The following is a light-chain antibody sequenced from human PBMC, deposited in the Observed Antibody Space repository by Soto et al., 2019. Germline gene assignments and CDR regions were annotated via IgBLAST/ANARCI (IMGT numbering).Light chain of an antibody. J-gene: IGKJ1*01. CDR2: GAS. CDR3: QHDYSYSEA. CDR1: QTVSSSS. Sequence: PGARAPLSCRASQTVSSSSLTWCQQKPGQAPGLLIYGASTRATAIPARFSGSGSGTDFTLTISSLQPEDFAVYYCQHDYSYSEAFGQGTKVDIK. V-gene: IGKV3D-7*01.